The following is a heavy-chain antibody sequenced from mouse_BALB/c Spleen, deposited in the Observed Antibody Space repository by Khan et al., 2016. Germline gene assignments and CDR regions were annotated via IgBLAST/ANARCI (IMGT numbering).Heavy chain of an antibody. CDR3: SRSYYINYDAMDY. CDR1: GYTFSSYW. Sequence: QVQLQQSGAELMKPGASVKISCKATGYTFSSYWIEWVKQRPGHGLEWIGEILPGSGTTNYNEKFKGKATFTADTSSNTAYMQLSSLTSEDSAVYSCSRSYYINYDAMDYWGHGTSVTVAS. V-gene: IGHV1-9*01. CDR2: ILPGSGTT. D-gene: IGHD2-5*01. J-gene: IGHJ4*01.